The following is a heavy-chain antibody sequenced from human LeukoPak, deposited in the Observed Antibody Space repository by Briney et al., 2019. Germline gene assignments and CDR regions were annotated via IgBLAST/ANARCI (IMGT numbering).Heavy chain of an antibody. D-gene: IGHD4-17*01. CDR1: GFTFSSYSM. Sequence: GSLRLSCAASGFTFSSYSMNWVRQPPGKGLEWIGEIYHSGSTNYNPSLKRRVTISVDKAKNQFSLKLSSVTAADTAVYYCAREYGDYVYWYFDRWGRGTLVTVSS. V-gene: IGHV4-4*02. CDR3: AREYGDYVYWYFDR. J-gene: IGHJ2*01. CDR2: IYHSGST.